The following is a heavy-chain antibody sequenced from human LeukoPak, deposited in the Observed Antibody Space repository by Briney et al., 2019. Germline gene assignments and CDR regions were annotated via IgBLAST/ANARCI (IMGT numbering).Heavy chain of an antibody. V-gene: IGHV4-4*07. CDR3: ARQIASAGTAGFDF. CDR2: IYSTGST. D-gene: IGHD6-13*01. J-gene: IGHJ4*02. Sequence: SEALSLTCTVSGGSISSYYWSWIRQPAGKGLEWIGRIYSTGSTNYNPSLKSRVTMSVDTSKNQFSLRLRSVTAADTAVYYCARQIASAGTAGFDFWGQGALVTVSS. CDR1: GGSISSYY.